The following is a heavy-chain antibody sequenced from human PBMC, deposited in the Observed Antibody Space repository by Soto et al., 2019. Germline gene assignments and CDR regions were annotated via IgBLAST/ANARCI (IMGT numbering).Heavy chain of an antibody. J-gene: IGHJ4*02. Sequence: ASVKVSCKASGYTFTRYGISWVRQAPGQGLEWMGWISTYNENTNYAQNLKGRVTMTTGTSTSTAYMELRSLRSDDTAVYYCAKTYYYDSSGLDYWGQGTLVTVSS. V-gene: IGHV1-18*01. CDR1: GYTFTRYG. CDR2: ISTYNENT. D-gene: IGHD3-22*01. CDR3: AKTYYYDSSGLDY.